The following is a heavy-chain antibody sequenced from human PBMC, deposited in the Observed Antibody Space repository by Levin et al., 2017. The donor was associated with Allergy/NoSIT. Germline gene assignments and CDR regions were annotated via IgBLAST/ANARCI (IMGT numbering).Heavy chain of an antibody. CDR1: GFTFSSYS. J-gene: IGHJ3*02. D-gene: IGHD3-9*01. CDR3: ARGLPLRYFDLGAFDI. CDR2: ISSSSSYI. V-gene: IGHV3-21*01. Sequence: KAGGSLRLSCAASGFTFSSYSMNWVRQAPGKGLEWVSSISSSSSYIYYADSVKGRFTISRDNAKNSLYLQMNSLRAEDTAVYYCARGLPLRYFDLGAFDIWGQGTMVTVSS.